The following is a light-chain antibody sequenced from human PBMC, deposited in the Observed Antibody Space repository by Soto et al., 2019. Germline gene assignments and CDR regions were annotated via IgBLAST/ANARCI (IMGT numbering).Light chain of an antibody. J-gene: IGLJ1*01. V-gene: IGLV7-46*01. CDR3: LLSYNGPYV. Sequence: QAVVTQEPSLTVSPGGTVTLTCGSSTGAVTNGHYPYWFQQKPGQAPRTLIYVTTNRHSWTPARFSGSLLGGKAALTLSGAQPEDEAEYYCLLSYNGPYVFGTGTKVTV. CDR1: TGAVTNGHY. CDR2: VTT.